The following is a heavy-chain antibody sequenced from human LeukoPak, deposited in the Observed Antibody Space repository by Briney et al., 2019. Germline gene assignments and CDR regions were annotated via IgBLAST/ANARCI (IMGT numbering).Heavy chain of an antibody. CDR2: INPNGGGT. V-gene: IGHV1-2*02. Sequence: GASVKVSCKASGYTFTGYHMHWVRQAPGQVLEWMGWINPNGGGTNYAQKFQGRVTMTRDTSINTAYMELSRLRSDDTAVYYCARSWYSSGDTFDYWGQGTLVTVSS. CDR3: ARSWYSSGDTFDY. D-gene: IGHD6-19*01. J-gene: IGHJ4*02. CDR1: GYTFTGYH.